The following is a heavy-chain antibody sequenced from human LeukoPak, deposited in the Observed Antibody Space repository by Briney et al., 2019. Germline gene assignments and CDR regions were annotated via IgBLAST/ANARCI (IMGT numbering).Heavy chain of an antibody. CDR1: GFTFRDYH. J-gene: IGHJ4*02. V-gene: IGHV3-11*01. Sequence: GSLRLSCAASGFTFRDYHMNWIRQAPGKGLEWVSYISPGGGATYFADSVKGRFTISRDNTKNSLFLQMNSLTAEDTAVYYCAGGLDIAVAGPGGYFDYWGQGTLVTVSS. CDR3: AGGLDIAVAGPGGYFDY. CDR2: ISPGGGAT. D-gene: IGHD6-19*01.